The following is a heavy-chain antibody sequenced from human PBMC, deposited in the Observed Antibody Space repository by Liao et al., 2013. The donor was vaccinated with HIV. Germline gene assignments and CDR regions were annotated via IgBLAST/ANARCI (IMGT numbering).Heavy chain of an antibody. CDR3: AREILLWFGELKGEWPLFDY. CDR1: DGSHTGYY. J-gene: IGHJ4*02. V-gene: IGHV4-59*10. Sequence: LRQWGAGPLKPSETLSLTCAIYDGSHTGYYWSWIRQPAGKGLEWIGRIYTSGSTNYNPSLKSRVTISVDTSKNQFSLKLSSVTAADTAVYYCAREILLWFGELKGEWPLFDYWGQGTLVTVSS. D-gene: IGHD3-10*01. CDR2: IYTSGST.